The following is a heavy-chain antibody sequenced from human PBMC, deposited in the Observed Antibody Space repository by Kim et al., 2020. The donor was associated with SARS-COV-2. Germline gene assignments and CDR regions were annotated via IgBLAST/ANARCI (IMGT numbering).Heavy chain of an antibody. V-gene: IGHV4-39*01. CDR1: GGSISSSTYY. J-gene: IGHJ4*02. CDR2: LYYSGNT. D-gene: IGHD2-21*02. Sequence: SETLSLTCTVSGGSISSSTYYWGWIRQPPGKGLEWIGSLYYSGNTYYNLSLKSRATIAVDTSKNQFSLKLNSVTAADTAIYYCVLALETEDGSFDYWGQG. CDR3: VLALETEDGSFDY.